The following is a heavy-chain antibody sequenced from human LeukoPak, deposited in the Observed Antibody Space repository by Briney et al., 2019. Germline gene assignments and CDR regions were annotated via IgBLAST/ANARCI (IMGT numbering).Heavy chain of an antibody. J-gene: IGHJ4*02. CDR2: ITSSGNTI. CDR1: GFTFSNYE. Sequence: PGGSLRLSCAASGFTFSNYEMNWVRQAPGKGVEWVSYITSSGNTIYYADSVKGRFTISRDNAKNSLYLQMNRLRAEDTAVYYCASKGLARSQADYWGQGTLVTVSS. D-gene: IGHD5-12*01. CDR3: ASKGLARSQADY. V-gene: IGHV3-48*03.